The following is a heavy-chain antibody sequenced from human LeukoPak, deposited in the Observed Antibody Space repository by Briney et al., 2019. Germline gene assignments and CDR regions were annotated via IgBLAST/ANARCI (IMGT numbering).Heavy chain of an antibody. CDR3: ARVASNYDFDC. CDR1: GYTFNIHG. J-gene: IGHJ4*02. V-gene: IGHV3-23*01. D-gene: IGHD4-11*01. Sequence: GGSLRLSCAASGYTFNIHGMNWVRQAPGKGPEWVSGIGPSGDKTYYADSVKGRFTISRDNAKNSLYLQMNSLRAEDTALYYCARVASNYDFDCWGQGTLVTVSS. CDR2: IGPSGDKT.